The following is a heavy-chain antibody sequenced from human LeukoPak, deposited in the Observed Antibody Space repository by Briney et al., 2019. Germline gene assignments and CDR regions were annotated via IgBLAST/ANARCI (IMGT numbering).Heavy chain of an antibody. V-gene: IGHV1-69*13. D-gene: IGHD2-2*02. CDR3: ATCARNFYCYRFDY. CDR1: GGIFSSYA. CDR2: IIPIFGTA. J-gene: IGHJ4*02. Sequence: SVKVSCKASGGIFSSYAISWVRQAPGQGLEWMGGIIPIFGTANYAQKFQGRVTITADESTSTAYMELGSLRSEDTAVYYCATCARNFYCYRFDYWGQGTLVTVSS.